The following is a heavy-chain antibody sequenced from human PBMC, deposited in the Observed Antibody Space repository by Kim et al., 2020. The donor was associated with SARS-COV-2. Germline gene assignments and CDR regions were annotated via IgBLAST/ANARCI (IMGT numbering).Heavy chain of an antibody. J-gene: IGHJ4*02. CDR1: GDSIISSSSY. D-gene: IGHD2-15*01. CDR2: FYYSGST. Sequence: SETLSLTCTVSGDSIISSSSYWAWIRQPPGKGLEWIGSFYYSGSTYYNPSLKSRVTISGDTSKSQFSLRLSSVTAADTAVYYCARLCSGTSCHSSEIAYWGQGTLVTVSS. CDR3: ARLCSGTSCHSSEIAY. V-gene: IGHV4-39*01.